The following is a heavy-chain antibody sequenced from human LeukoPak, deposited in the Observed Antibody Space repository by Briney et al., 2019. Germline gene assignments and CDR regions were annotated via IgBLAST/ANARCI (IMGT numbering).Heavy chain of an antibody. Sequence: PLETLSLTCTVSGGSISSGGYYWSWIRQHPGKGLEWIGYIYYSGSTYYNPSLKSRVTISVDTSKNQFSLKLSSVTAADTAVYYCARVDILTGYPGRDAFDIWGQGTMVTVSS. CDR3: ARVDILTGYPGRDAFDI. CDR2: IYYSGST. D-gene: IGHD3-9*01. CDR1: GGSISSGGYY. V-gene: IGHV4-31*03. J-gene: IGHJ3*02.